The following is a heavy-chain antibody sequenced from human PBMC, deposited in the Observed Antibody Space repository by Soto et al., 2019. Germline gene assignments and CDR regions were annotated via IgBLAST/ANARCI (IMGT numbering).Heavy chain of an antibody. V-gene: IGHV4-34*01. J-gene: IGHJ4*02. CDR2: INHSGST. CDR1: GGSFSGYF. Sequence: SETLSLTCAVYGGSFSGYFWNWIRQPPGKGLEWIGEINHSGSTNYNPSLKSRVTISLDTSKNQFSLKLSSMTAADTAVYYCARGYCRNFDYWGQGTLVTVSS. CDR3: ARGYCRNFDY. D-gene: IGHD2-15*01.